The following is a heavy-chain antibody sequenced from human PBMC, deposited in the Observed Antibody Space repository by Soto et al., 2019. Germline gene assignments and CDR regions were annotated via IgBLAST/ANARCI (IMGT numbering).Heavy chain of an antibody. Sequence: QVQLVQSGAEVKKPGASVKVSCKASGYTFTSYDILWVRQATGQGLEWMGWMNPSTGNTDSAEKFQGRLTMTRNTTISTVYMELSSLSFEETAVYYCARGRIIVAGGFDPWGQGTLVTVSS. D-gene: IGHD6-19*01. J-gene: IGHJ5*02. CDR1: GYTFTSYD. CDR2: MNPSTGNT. CDR3: ARGRIIVAGGFDP. V-gene: IGHV1-8*01.